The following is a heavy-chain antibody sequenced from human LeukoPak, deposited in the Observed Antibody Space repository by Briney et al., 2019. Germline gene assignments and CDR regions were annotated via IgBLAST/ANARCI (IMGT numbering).Heavy chain of an antibody. Sequence: ASVKVSCKASGYTFTGYYMHWVRQAPGQGLEWMGWINPNSGGTNYAQKFQGWVTMTRATSISTAYMELSRLRSDDTAVYYCARVYYDFWSGSNYFDYWGQGTLVTVSS. D-gene: IGHD3-3*01. V-gene: IGHV1-2*04. CDR3: ARVYYDFWSGSNYFDY. CDR1: GYTFTGYY. J-gene: IGHJ4*02. CDR2: INPNSGGT.